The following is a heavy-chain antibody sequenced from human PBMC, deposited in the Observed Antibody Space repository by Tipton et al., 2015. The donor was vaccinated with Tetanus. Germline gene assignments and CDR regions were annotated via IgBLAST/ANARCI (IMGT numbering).Heavy chain of an antibody. CDR1: GGSISSGGYY. CDR3: ARDQARGARGWNYFDY. D-gene: IGHD1-26*01. V-gene: IGHV4-31*03. Sequence: GLVKPSQTLSLTCTVSGGSISSGGYYWSWIRQLPGKGLEWIGDIYYSGSIYYNPSLKSRVTISVDTSKNQCSLKLNSVTAADTAGYYCARDQARGARGWNYFDYRGQGTLVTVSS. CDR2: IYYSGSI. J-gene: IGHJ4*02.